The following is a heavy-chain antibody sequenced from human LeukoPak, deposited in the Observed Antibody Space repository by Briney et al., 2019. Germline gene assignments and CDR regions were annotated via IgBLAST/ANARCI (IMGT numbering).Heavy chain of an antibody. J-gene: IGHJ5*02. CDR3: ARDIAAAALDDWFDP. CDR2: IYTSGST. CDR1: GGSISSYY. D-gene: IGHD6-13*01. V-gene: IGHV4-4*07. Sequence: SETLSLTCTVSGGSISSYYWSWIRQPAGKGLEWIGRIYTSGSTNYNPSLKSRVTMSVDTSKNQFSLKLSSVTAADTAVYYCARDIAAAALDDWFDPWGQGTLVTVSS.